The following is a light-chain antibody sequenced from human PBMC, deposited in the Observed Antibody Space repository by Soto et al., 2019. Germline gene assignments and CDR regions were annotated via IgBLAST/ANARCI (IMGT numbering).Light chain of an antibody. CDR1: SSDVGGYNY. CDR3: CSYAGTFIPAM. Sequence: QSALTQPRSVSGSPGQSVTIPCTGTSSDVGGYNYVSWYQQHPGKVPKLMIYDVSQRPSGVPDRFSGSKSGNTASLTISGLQAEDEADYYCCSYAGTFIPAMFGGGTQLTVL. J-gene: IGLJ7*01. V-gene: IGLV2-11*01. CDR2: DVS.